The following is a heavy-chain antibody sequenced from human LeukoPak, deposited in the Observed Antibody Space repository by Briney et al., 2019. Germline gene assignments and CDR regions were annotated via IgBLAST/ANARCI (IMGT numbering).Heavy chain of an antibody. CDR1: GLTFSNYW. J-gene: IGHJ5*02. V-gene: IGHV3-74*01. CDR2: INTDGRTA. Sequence: GGSLRLSCAASGLTFSNYWMHWVRRAPGTGLMWVSGINTDGRTAVYADSVKGRFTISRDNAKNTLYLQLNSLRTEDTAVYYCVVDFQYNCPWGRGTLVTVSS. CDR3: VVDFQYNCP. D-gene: IGHD1-14*01.